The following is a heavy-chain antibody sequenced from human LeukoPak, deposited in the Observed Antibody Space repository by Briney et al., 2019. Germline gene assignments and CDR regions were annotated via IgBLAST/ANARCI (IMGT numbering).Heavy chain of an antibody. D-gene: IGHD3-22*01. CDR2: ISSDGTYT. J-gene: IGHJ4*02. CDR3: AKDPYSGYYPYYFDY. V-gene: IGHV3-74*01. Sequence: PGGSLRLSCAASGFTFSSHLMHWVRQAPGKGLVWVSRISSDGTYTNYADSVRGRFTISRDNAKNTLYLQMNSLRAEDTAVYYCAKDPYSGYYPYYFDYWGQGTLVTVSS. CDR1: GFTFSSHL.